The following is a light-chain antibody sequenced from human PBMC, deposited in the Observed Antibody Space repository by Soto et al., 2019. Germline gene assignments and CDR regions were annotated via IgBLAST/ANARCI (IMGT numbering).Light chain of an antibody. Sequence: DIQMTQSPSSLSASVGDRVTITCQARQDISNYLNWYQQKPGKAPKLLIYDASNLETGVPSRFSGSGSGTDFTFTISSLQPEDIATYYCQQYDNLPLTFGGGPKVEIK. CDR1: QDISNY. J-gene: IGKJ4*01. CDR3: QQYDNLPLT. CDR2: DAS. V-gene: IGKV1-33*01.